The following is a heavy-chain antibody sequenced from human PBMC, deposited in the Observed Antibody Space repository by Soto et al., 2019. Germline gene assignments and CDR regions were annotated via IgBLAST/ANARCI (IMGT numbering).Heavy chain of an antibody. Sequence: QVQLQESGPGLVKPAETLSLTCTVSGGSISGYYWSWIRQPPGKGLEWIGYMYDSANRNYNPSLKRRVTISVDTSKRQFSLRLSAVTTADTAVYYCASGYFFHSASYSYLDYWGQGTLVTVSS. CDR3: ASGYFFHSASYSYLDY. CDR1: GGSISGYY. CDR2: MYDSANR. V-gene: IGHV4-59*01. D-gene: IGHD3-10*01. J-gene: IGHJ4*02.